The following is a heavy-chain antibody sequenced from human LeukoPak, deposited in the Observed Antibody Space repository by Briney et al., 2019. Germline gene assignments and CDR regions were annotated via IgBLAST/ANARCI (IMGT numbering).Heavy chain of an antibody. CDR3: ARESNYHGSGTGWFDP. D-gene: IGHD3-10*01. CDR1: GGSISSSSYY. V-gene: IGHV4-39*07. CDR2: IYYSGST. Sequence: PSETLSLTCTVSGGSISSSSYYWGWIRQPPGKGLEWIGYIYYSGSTYYRGSTHYKLSLKSRATISVDTSKNQFSLKLSSVTAADTAVYYCARESNYHGSGTGWFDPWGQGTLVTVSS. J-gene: IGHJ5*02.